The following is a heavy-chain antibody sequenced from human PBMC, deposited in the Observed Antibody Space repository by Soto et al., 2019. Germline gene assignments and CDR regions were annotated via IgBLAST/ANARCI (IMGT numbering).Heavy chain of an antibody. CDR3: ARDQEPSTLYYDYYYMDV. V-gene: IGHV1-46*03. J-gene: IGHJ6*03. CDR2: INPSGGST. CDR1: GYTFTSYY. Sequence: QVQLVQSRAEVKKPGASVTVSCKASGYTFTSYYIHWVRQAPGQGLEWMGIINPSGGSTSYAQKFQGRVTMTRDTSTSTVYMGVSGLRSEDTAVYYCARDQEPSTLYYDYYYMDVWGKGTTVTVSS.